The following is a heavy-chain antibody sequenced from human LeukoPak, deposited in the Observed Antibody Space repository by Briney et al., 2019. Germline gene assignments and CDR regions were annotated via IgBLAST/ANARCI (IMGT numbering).Heavy chain of an antibody. CDR3: ARITFGGVISI. V-gene: IGHV4-34*01. CDR1: GGSFSGYY. D-gene: IGHD3-16*02. CDR2: INHSGST. J-gene: IGHJ3*02. Sequence: KTSETLSLTCAVYGGSFSGYYWSWIRQPPGKGLEWIGEINHSGSTNYNPSLKSRVTISVDTSKNQFSLKLSSVTAADTAVYYCARITFGGVISIWGQGTMVTVSS.